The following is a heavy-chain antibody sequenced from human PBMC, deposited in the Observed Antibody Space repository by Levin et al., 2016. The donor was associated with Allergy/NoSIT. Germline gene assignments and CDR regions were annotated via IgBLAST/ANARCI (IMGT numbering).Heavy chain of an antibody. CDR2: IRYDGGNE. CDR3: AKDVALGVYGAFDS. CDR1: GPMFRDYG. J-gene: IGHJ3*02. V-gene: IGHV3-30*02. D-gene: IGHD2-15*01. Sequence: GESLKISCAASGPMFRDYGMHWVRQPPGKGLEWVAYIRYDGGNEYYADSVKGRFTISRDNFDNTLYLHMSSLRTEDTAVYHCAKDVALGVYGAFDSWGQGTVITVSS.